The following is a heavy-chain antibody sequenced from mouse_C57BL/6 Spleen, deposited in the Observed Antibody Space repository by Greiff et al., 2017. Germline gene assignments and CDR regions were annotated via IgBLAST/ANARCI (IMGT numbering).Heavy chain of an antibody. CDR1: GYTFTSYW. D-gene: IGHD6-1*01. CDR3: GRAGAAFDY. Sequence: QVQLQQSGAELVKPGASVKLSCKASGYTFTSYWMHWVKQRPGQGLEWIGMIHPNSGSTNYNEKFKSKATLTVDKSSSTAYMQLSSLTSEDSAVYYCGRAGAAFDYWGQGTTLTVSS. CDR2: IHPNSGST. J-gene: IGHJ2*01. V-gene: IGHV1-64*01.